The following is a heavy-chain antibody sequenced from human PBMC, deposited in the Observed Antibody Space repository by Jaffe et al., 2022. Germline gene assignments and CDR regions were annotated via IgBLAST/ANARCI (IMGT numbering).Heavy chain of an antibody. D-gene: IGHD6-13*01. CDR1: GYTFTGYY. CDR3: ARPYLGYLVKRVNAFDI. J-gene: IGHJ3*02. V-gene: IGHV1-2*06. Sequence: QVQLVQSGAEVKKPGASVKVSCKASGYTFTGYYMHWVRQAPGQGLEWMGRINPNSGGTNYAQKFQGRVTMTRDTSISTAYMELSRLRSDDTAVYYCARPYLGYLVKRVNAFDIWGQGTMVTVSS. CDR2: INPNSGGT.